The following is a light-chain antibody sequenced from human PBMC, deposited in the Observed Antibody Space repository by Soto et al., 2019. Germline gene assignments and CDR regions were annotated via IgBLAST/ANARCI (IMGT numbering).Light chain of an antibody. CDR1: SNDVGGYYY. Sequence: QSVLTQPASVSGSPGQSITISCTGTSNDVGGYYYVSWYQPHPGKAPKLLIYDVSDRPSGVSDRFSGSKSGNTASLTISGLQAEDAAEYFCSSYTISSTYVFGTGTKVTVL. CDR2: DVS. CDR3: SSYTISSTYV. J-gene: IGLJ1*01. V-gene: IGLV2-14*01.